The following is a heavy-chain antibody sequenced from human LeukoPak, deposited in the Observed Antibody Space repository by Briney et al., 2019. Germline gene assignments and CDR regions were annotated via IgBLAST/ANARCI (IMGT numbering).Heavy chain of an antibody. D-gene: IGHD2-2*02. J-gene: IGHJ6*03. CDR2: IYSGGST. V-gene: IGHV3-53*01. CDR1: GFTFSSYA. CDR3: ARVGDNTPYYYYYMDV. Sequence: PGGSLRLSCAASGFTFSSYAMHWVRQAPGKGPEWVSVIYSGGSTYYADSVKGRFTISRDNSKNTLYLQMNSLRAEDTAVYYCARVGDNTPYYYYYMDVWGKGTTVTVSS.